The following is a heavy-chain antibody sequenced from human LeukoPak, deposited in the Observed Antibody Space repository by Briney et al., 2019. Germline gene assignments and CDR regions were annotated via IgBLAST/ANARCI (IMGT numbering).Heavy chain of an antibody. CDR3: ARESGKFDY. V-gene: IGHV3-43*02. J-gene: IGHJ4*02. Sequence: SGGSLRLSCVASGLPVGDFAMHWVRQAPPQGLEWVSLISGDGVSTFFTDSVKGRFSISRDNSKNSLFLEMSSLRTEDTAMYYCARESGKFDYWGQGTLVAVSS. CDR2: ISGDGVST. CDR1: GLPVGDFA.